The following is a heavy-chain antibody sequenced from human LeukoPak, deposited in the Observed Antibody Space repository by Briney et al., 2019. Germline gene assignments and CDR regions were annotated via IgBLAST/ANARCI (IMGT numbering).Heavy chain of an antibody. CDR3: GKVRDQYSSSWSFVAS. CDR1: GFTFSSYA. Sequence: PGRSLRLSCAASGFTFSSYAMHWVRQAPGKGLEWVAVISYDGSNKYYADSVKGRFTISRDNSKNTLYLQMNSLRVDDTAVYYCGKVRDQYSSSWSFVASWGQGTLVTVSS. CDR2: ISYDGSNK. J-gene: IGHJ5*02. D-gene: IGHD2-2*01. V-gene: IGHV3-30-3*01.